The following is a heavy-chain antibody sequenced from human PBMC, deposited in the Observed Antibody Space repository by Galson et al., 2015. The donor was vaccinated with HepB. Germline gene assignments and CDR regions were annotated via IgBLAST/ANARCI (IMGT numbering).Heavy chain of an antibody. J-gene: IGHJ4*02. CDR1: GYSFTSYW. CDR3: ASAIYKSGCFDY. Sequence: QSGAEVKKPGESLKISCQGSGYSFTSYWIGWVRQMPGKGLEWLGIFYPGDSDTRYNPTFQGQVTMSADKSISTTYLQWSSLKASDTAMYYCASAIYKSGCFDYWGQGTLFTVSS. D-gene: IGHD6-19*01. V-gene: IGHV5-51*03. CDR2: FYPGDSDT.